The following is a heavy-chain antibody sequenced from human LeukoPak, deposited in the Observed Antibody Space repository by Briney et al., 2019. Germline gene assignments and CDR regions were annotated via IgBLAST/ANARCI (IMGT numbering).Heavy chain of an antibody. Sequence: PGGSLRLSCAASGITFSYFGMHWVRQAPGKGLEWVAVISYDGSNKYYADSVKGRFTISRDNSKNTLYLQMNSLRAEDTAVYYCAKGKWELLENWFDPWGQGTLVTVSS. D-gene: IGHD1-26*01. J-gene: IGHJ5*02. CDR3: AKGKWELLENWFDP. CDR2: ISYDGSNK. V-gene: IGHV3-30*19. CDR1: GITFSYFG.